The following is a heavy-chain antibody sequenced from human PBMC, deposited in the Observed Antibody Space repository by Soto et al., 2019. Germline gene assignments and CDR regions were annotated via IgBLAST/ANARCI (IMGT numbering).Heavy chain of an antibody. J-gene: IGHJ5*02. CDR3: ARYTRAGGWLQSGWFEP. CDR2: IIPIFGTA. CDR1: GGTFSSYA. Sequence: QVQLVQSGAEVKKPGSSVNVSCRASGGTFSSYAISWVRQTPGQGLEWLGGIIPIFGTANYAQKFQGRVTITADESTSKAYMELSRLRSEDTAVYYCARYTRAGGWLQSGWFEPWGQGSLVTVSS. D-gene: IGHD5-12*01. V-gene: IGHV1-69*12.